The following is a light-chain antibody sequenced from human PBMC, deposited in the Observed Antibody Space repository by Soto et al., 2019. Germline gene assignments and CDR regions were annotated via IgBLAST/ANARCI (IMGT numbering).Light chain of an antibody. CDR1: SSDVGTYNL. CDR2: EVA. CDR3: CSYGGSSALPYV. Sequence: QSGLAQPASVSGSPEQSVTISCTGTSSDVGTYNLVSWYQQHPGKAPKLIIYEVAERPSGVSNRFSGSKFGNTASLTISGLLPEDEADYYCCSYGGSSALPYVFXTGTKVTVL. V-gene: IGLV2-23*02. J-gene: IGLJ1*01.